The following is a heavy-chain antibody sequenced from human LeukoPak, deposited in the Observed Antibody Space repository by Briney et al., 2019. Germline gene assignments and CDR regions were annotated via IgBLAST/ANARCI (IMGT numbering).Heavy chain of an antibody. V-gene: IGHV1-2*02. CDR3: ARGFRDIVVPAAINYYYYMDV. CDR2: INPNSGGT. Sequence: GASVKVSCKASGYTFTGYYMHWVRQAPGQGLEWMGWINPNSGGTNYAQKFQGRVTMTRDTSISTAYMELSRLRSDDTAVYYCARGFRDIVVPAAINYYYYMDVWGKGTTVTVSS. CDR1: GYTFTGYY. J-gene: IGHJ6*03. D-gene: IGHD2-2*01.